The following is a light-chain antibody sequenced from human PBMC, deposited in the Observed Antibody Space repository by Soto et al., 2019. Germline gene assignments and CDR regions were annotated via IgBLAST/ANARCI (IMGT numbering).Light chain of an antibody. CDR1: SSDVGGYNY. CDR2: DVS. J-gene: IGLJ2*01. CDR3: SSYTGGNTLVL. V-gene: IGLV2-14*03. Sequence: QSALTQPASVSGSPGQSITISCTGTSSDVGGYNYVSWYQQHPGKAPKLMIYDVSKRPSGVSNRFSGSKSGNTASLTISGLQAEDEADYYCSSYTGGNTLVLFGGGTKLTVL.